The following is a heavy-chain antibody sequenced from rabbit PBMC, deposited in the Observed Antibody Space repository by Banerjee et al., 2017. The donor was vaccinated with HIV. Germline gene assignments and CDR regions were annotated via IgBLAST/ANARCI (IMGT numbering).Heavy chain of an antibody. Sequence: QEQLEESGGDLVKPEGSLTLTCTASGFSFTNKYVMCWVRQAPGKGLEWIACINTSSGNTVYASWANGQFTISKSTSLNTVTLQMTSLTAADTATYFCAREYDDYGDYYWLDLWGQGTLVTVS. CDR2: INTSSGNT. J-gene: IGHJ5*01. CDR3: AREYDDYGDYYWLDL. CDR1: GFSFTNKYV. V-gene: IGHV1S45*01. D-gene: IGHD2-1*01.